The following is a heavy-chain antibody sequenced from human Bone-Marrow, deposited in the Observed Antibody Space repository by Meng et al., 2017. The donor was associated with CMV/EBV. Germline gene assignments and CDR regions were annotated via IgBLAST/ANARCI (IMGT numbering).Heavy chain of an antibody. V-gene: IGHV3-30*02. CDR1: GFTFSSYG. D-gene: IGHD6-19*01. J-gene: IGHJ4*02. CDR3: AKDRSSGWYQAEYMDY. Sequence: GGSLRLSCAASGFTFSSYGMHWVRQAPGKGLEWVAFIRYDGSNKYYADSVKGRFTISRDNSKNTLYLQINSLRAEDTAVYYCAKDRSSGWYQAEYMDYWGQGTLVTVSS. CDR2: IRYDGSNK.